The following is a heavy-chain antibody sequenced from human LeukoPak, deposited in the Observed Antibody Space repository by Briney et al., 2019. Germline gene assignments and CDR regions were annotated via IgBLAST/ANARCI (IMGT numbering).Heavy chain of an antibody. CDR3: ARHGTAAGPFQL. Sequence: PSVTLSLTCTVSGGAIDNNYWSWTRQPPGKGLEWIAYVYYSGTINYNPSLESRVTISVDTSKNQFSLRLTSVAAADTAVYYCARHGTAAGPFQLWGQGTLVTVSS. D-gene: IGHD2-21*02. CDR2: VYYSGTI. CDR1: GGAIDNNY. J-gene: IGHJ1*01. V-gene: IGHV4-59*08.